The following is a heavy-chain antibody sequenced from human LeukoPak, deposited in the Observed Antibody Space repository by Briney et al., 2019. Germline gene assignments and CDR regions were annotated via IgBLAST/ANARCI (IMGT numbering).Heavy chain of an antibody. CDR2: IYSGGST. J-gene: IGHJ3*02. D-gene: IGHD4-11*01. CDR1: GFTVSNNY. V-gene: IGHV3-53*01. CDR3: ARSVTTVGLGAFDI. Sequence: GGSLRLSCAASGFTVSNNYMSWVRQAPGKGLEWVSVIYSGGSTYNADSVKGRFTISRDNSKNTLYLQMNSLRAEDAAVYYCARSVTTVGLGAFDIWGQGTMVTVSS.